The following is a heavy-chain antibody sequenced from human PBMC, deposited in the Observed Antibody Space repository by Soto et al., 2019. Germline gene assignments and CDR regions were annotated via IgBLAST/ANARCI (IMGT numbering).Heavy chain of an antibody. CDR3: VRCVTCSTDY. J-gene: IGHJ4*02. Sequence: PSPTLSLTCAISGDSVSTNSATWDWIRQSPSRGPEWLGRTYYRSNWYTDYAVSVKGRITISPDTSNNQLSLQLNSVTPDDTAVYYCVRCVTCSTDYWGQGALVTVSS. D-gene: IGHD3-16*01. V-gene: IGHV6-1*01. CDR2: TYYRSNWYT. CDR1: GDSVSTNSAT.